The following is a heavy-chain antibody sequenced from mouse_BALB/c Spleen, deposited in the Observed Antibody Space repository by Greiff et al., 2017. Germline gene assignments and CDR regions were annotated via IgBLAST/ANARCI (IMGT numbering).Heavy chain of an antibody. CDR3: TRFTRGFAY. V-gene: IGHV1S81*02. Sequence: QVQLQQSGAELVKPGASVKLSCKASGYTFTSYYMYWVKQRPGQGLEWIGEINPSNGGTNFNEKFKSKATLTVDKSSSTAYMQLSSLTSEDSAVYYCTRFTRGFAYWGQGTLVTVSA. J-gene: IGHJ3*01. CDR1: GYTFTSYY. D-gene: IGHD3-1*01. CDR2: INPSNGGT.